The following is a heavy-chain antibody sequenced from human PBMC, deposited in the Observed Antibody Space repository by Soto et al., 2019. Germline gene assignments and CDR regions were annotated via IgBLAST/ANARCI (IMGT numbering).Heavy chain of an antibody. D-gene: IGHD3-3*01. J-gene: IGHJ6*02. V-gene: IGHV4-39*01. CDR3: ARTPPLRFLEWLPPTYYYGMDV. CDR2: IYYSGST. Sequence: PSETLSLTCTVSGGSISSSSYYWGWIRQPPGKGLEWIGSIYYSGSTYYNPSLKSRVTISVDTSKNQFSLKLSSVTAADTAVYYCARTPPLRFLEWLPPTYYYGMDVWGQGTTVTVSS. CDR1: GGSISSSSYY.